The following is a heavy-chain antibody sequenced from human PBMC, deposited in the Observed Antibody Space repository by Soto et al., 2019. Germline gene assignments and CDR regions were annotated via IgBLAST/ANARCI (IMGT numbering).Heavy chain of an antibody. J-gene: IGHJ3*02. V-gene: IGHV3-30*18. CDR2: ISYDGNIK. CDR3: AKSYAVAPEPDAFDI. D-gene: IGHD6-19*01. CDR1: GFAFRNFG. Sequence: AGGSLRLSCAASGFAFRNFGMQWVRQVPGKGLEWVASISYDGNIKYSADSVKGRFTISRDNSKNTLYLQMNSLRAEDTAVYYCAKSYAVAPEPDAFDIWGQGTMVTVSS.